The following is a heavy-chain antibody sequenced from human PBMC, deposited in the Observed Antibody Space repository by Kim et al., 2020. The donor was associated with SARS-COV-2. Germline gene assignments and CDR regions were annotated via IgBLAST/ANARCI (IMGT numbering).Heavy chain of an antibody. Sequence: QSGSTNYNPSLKSRVTISVDTSKNLFSLKLGAGTAADTAVYYCARDGSGSWGQGTLVTVSS. V-gene: IGHV4-34*01. J-gene: IGHJ4*02. CDR2: QSGST. CDR3: ARDGSGS. D-gene: IGHD3-10*01.